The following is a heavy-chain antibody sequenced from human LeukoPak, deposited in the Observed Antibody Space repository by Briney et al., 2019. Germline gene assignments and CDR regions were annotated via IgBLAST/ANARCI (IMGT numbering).Heavy chain of an antibody. CDR2: IYYSGST. Sequence: PSETLSLTCTVSGGSISSYYWSWIRQPPGKGLEWIGYIYYSGSTIYNPSLKSRVTISVDTSKNQFSLKLSSVTAADTAVYYCARHGDYVFDLWGQGTLVTVSS. J-gene: IGHJ4*02. CDR3: ARHGDYVFDL. D-gene: IGHD4-17*01. CDR1: GGSISSYY. V-gene: IGHV4-59*01.